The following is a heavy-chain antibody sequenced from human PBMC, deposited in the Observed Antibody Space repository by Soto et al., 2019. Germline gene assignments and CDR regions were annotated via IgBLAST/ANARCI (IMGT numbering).Heavy chain of an antibody. CDR3: AREGYGGESPFDY. D-gene: IGHD2-21*01. J-gene: IGHJ4*02. V-gene: IGHV3-33*01. Sequence: GGSLRLSCAASGFTFRSHGMHWVRQAPGKGLEWVAVIWYDGSNKYYADSVKGRFTISRDNSKNTLSLQMNSLRAEDTAVYYCAREGYGGESPFDYWGQGT. CDR2: IWYDGSNK. CDR1: GFTFRSHG.